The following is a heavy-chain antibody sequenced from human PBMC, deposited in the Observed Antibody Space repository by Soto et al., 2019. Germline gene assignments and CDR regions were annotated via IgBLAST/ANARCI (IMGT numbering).Heavy chain of an antibody. CDR3: ARTGYNWNDSGWYYYMDV. CDR1: GFTFSSYS. J-gene: IGHJ6*03. CDR2: ISSSSSYI. D-gene: IGHD1-1*01. Sequence: GGSLRLSCAASGFTFSSYSMNWVRQAPGKGLEWVSSISSSSSYIYYADSVKGRFTISRDNAKNSLYLQMNSLRAEDTAVYYCARTGYNWNDSGWYYYMDVWGKGTTVTVSS. V-gene: IGHV3-21*01.